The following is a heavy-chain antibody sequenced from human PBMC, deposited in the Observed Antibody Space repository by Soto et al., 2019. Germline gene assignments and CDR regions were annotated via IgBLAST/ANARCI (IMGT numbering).Heavy chain of an antibody. CDR3: ARAPVEFYAFDL. CDR2: TYLRSKWYN. J-gene: IGHJ3*01. CDR1: VYGVSTNSAT. Sequence: SQTLSLTCVISVYGVSTNSATWNWISQSPSRGLEWLGRTYLRSKWYNEYAVSVKSRIAIRPDTSKNIFSLQLSSVTPEDTAVYFCARAPVEFYAFDLWGQATVVSVS. V-gene: IGHV6-1*01. D-gene: IGHD3-10*01.